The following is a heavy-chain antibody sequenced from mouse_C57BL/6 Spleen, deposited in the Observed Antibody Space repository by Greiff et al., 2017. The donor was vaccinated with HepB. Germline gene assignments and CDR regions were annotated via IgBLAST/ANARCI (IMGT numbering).Heavy chain of an antibody. J-gene: IGHJ2*01. D-gene: IGHD1-1*01. V-gene: IGHV1-50*01. CDR2: IDPSDSYT. Sequence: QVQLQQPGAELVKPGASVKLSCKASGYTFTSYWMQWVKQRPGQGLEWIGEIDPSDSYTNYNQKFKGKATLTVDTSSSTAYMQLSSLTSEDSAVYYCARPVVATGYFDYWGQGTTLTVSS. CDR3: ARPVVATGYFDY. CDR1: GYTFTSYW.